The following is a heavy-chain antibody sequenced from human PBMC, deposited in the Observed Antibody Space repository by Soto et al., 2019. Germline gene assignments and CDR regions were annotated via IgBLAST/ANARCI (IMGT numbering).Heavy chain of an antibody. V-gene: IGHV4-34*01. CDR3: ARRGVVVAATPWSY. Sequence: QVQLQQWGAGLLKPSETLSLTCAVYGGSFSGYYWSWIRQPPGKGLEWIGEINHSGSTNYNPSLTRRVTISVDTSKNQFSLKLSSVTAADTAVYYCARRGVVVAATPWSYWGQGTLVTVSS. D-gene: IGHD2-15*01. CDR2: INHSGST. CDR1: GGSFSGYY. J-gene: IGHJ4*02.